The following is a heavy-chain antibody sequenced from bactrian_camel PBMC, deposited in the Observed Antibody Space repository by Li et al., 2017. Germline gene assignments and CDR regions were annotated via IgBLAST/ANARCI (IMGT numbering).Heavy chain of an antibody. CDR1: GYLRSQYC. D-gene: IGHD1*01. J-gene: IGHJ4*01. CDR3: AAGWRVTRTAWHYKDDYTN. V-gene: IGHV3S59*01. CDR2: IRASGAPR. Sequence: VQLVESGGGSVQAGGSLRLSCVMSGYLRSQYCMAWFRQAPEKEREGVAEIRASGAPRYLVDSEKGRFTISRDNAKNTLDLQMDHLEPEDTGMYYCAAGWRVTRTAWHYKDDYTNWGQGTQVTVS.